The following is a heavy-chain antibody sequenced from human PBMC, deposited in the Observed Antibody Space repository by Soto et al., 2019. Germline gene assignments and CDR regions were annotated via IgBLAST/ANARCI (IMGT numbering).Heavy chain of an antibody. Sequence: QVQLVQSGAEVKKPGASVKVSCKASGYTFTSYYMHWVRQAPGQGLEWRRIINPSGGSTSYAKKFQGRVTITRDTSTSTVYMELSSLRSEYTAVYYCSRGVNWFDPWGQGTLVTVSS. CDR2: INPSGGST. V-gene: IGHV1-46*01. J-gene: IGHJ5*02. CDR3: SRGVNWFDP. CDR1: GYTFTSYY.